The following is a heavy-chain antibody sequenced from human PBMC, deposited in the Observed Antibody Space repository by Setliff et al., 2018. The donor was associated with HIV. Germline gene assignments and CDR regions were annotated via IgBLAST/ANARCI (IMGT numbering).Heavy chain of an antibody. D-gene: IGHD3-22*01. CDR1: GGSISSYY. CDR3: ARGSGYPWYFDL. V-gene: IGHV4-59*01. CDR2: TYYSGST. J-gene: IGHJ2*01. Sequence: SETLSLTCTVSGGSISSYYWSWIRQSPGKGLEWIGFTYYSGSTNYSPSLKSRVTISVDSSKNQFSLKLTSVTAADAAIYYCARGSGYPWYFDLWGRGTLVTVSS.